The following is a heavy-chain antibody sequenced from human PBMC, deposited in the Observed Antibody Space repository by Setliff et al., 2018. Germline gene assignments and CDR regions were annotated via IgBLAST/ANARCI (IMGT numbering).Heavy chain of an antibody. Sequence: PSETLSLTCAVYGGSFSGYYWSWIRQPPGKGLEWIGEINHSGSTNYNPSLKSRVTISVDTSKNQFSLKLTSVTAADTAVYYCARRPLYHYDCWSNWFDPWGQGTLVTVSS. CDR2: INHSGST. D-gene: IGHD3-3*01. V-gene: IGHV4-34*01. CDR1: GGSFSGYY. J-gene: IGHJ5*02. CDR3: ARRPLYHYDCWSNWFDP.